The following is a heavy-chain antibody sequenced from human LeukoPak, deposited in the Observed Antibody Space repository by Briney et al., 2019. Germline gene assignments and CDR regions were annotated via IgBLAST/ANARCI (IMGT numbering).Heavy chain of an antibody. CDR2: INPNSGGT. D-gene: IGHD3-22*01. Sequence: ASVKVSCKASGGTFISYAISWVRQAPGQGLEWMGRINPNSGGTNYAQKFQGRVTMTRDTSISTAYMELSRLRSDDTAVYYRARVYYYDSSGRYDYWGQGTLVTVSS. J-gene: IGHJ4*02. V-gene: IGHV1-2*06. CDR3: ARVYYYDSSGRYDY. CDR1: GGTFISYA.